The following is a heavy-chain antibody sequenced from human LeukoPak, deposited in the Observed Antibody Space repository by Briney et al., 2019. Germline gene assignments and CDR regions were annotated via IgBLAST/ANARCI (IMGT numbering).Heavy chain of an antibody. CDR3: VREYGSGILPIDH. Sequence: PGGSLRLSCAASVFIFSNYWMHWVRHPPGKGLVWVSRINGDGSRTNYADSVEGRFTISRDNAKSTLYLQMNSLRTEDTAVYYCVREYGSGILPIDHWGQGTLVTVSS. J-gene: IGHJ4*02. V-gene: IGHV3-74*01. CDR2: INGDGSRT. CDR1: VFIFSNYW. D-gene: IGHD3-10*01.